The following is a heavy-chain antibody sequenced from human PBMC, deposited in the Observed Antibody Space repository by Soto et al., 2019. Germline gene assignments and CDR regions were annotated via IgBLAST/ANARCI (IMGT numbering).Heavy chain of an antibody. CDR2: ISYDGSNK. CDR3: AKDLLTTVTTYYGSGSYYNPALYYYGMDV. V-gene: IGHV3-30*18. Sequence: LRLSCAASGFTFSSYGMHWVRQAPGKGLEWVAVISYDGSNKYYADSVKGRFTISRDNSKNTLYLQMNSLRAEDTAVYYCAKDLLTTVTTYYGSGSYYNPALYYYGMDVWGQGTTVTV. D-gene: IGHD3-10*01. J-gene: IGHJ6*02. CDR1: GFTFSSYG.